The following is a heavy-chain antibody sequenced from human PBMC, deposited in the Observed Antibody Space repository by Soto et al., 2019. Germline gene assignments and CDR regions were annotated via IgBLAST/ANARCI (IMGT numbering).Heavy chain of an antibody. D-gene: IGHD2-2*01. CDR2: IYYSGST. Sequence: SDTLSLTYTVCGGSISSYYWSWIRQPPGKGLEWIGYIYYSGSTNYNPSLKSRVTISVDTSKNQFSLKLSSVTAADTAVDYCARVLVGPAFDIWGQGTRVTVS. V-gene: IGHV4-59*01. CDR1: GGSISSYY. CDR3: ARVLVGPAFDI. J-gene: IGHJ3*02.